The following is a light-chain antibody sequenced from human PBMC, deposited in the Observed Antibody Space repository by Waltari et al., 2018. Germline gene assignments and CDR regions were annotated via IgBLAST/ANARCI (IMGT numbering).Light chain of an antibody. Sequence: QSVLTQLPSASGTPGQGVTISCSGSSSNIGDNYVYWYQQFPGTSPKLLIHRNNQRPSGVPDRFSGSKSGTSAFLVINGLRSEDEADYHCAAWDDSLSGWEFGGGTKVTVL. CDR1: SSNIGDNY. CDR2: RNN. J-gene: IGLJ3*02. CDR3: AAWDDSLSGWE. V-gene: IGLV1-47*01.